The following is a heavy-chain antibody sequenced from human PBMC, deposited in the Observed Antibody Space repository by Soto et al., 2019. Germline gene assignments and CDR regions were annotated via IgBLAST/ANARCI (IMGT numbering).Heavy chain of an antibody. D-gene: IGHD3-10*01. CDR3: ARGVRGGLWVHAFDI. J-gene: IGHJ3*02. V-gene: IGHV5-51*01. CDR1: VYSFTSYW. CDR2: IYPGDSDT. Sequence: GESLKIACKGSVYSFTSYWIGWVRQMPGKGLEWMGIIYPGDSDTRYSPSFQGQVTISADKSISTAYLQWSSLKASDTAMYYCARGVRGGLWVHAFDIWGQGTMVTVSS.